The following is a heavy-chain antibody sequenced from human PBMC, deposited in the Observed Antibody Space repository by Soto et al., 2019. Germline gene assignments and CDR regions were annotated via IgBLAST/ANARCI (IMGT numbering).Heavy chain of an antibody. Sequence: GASLKISCKGSGYSFTSYWIGWVRQMPGKGLEWMGIIYPGDSDTRYSPSFQGQVTISADKSISTAYLQWSSLKASDTAMYYCARPAYSNYGGYYYGMDVWGQGTTVTVS. J-gene: IGHJ6*02. CDR1: GYSFTSYW. V-gene: IGHV5-51*01. CDR2: IYPGDSDT. D-gene: IGHD4-4*01. CDR3: ARPAYSNYGGYYYGMDV.